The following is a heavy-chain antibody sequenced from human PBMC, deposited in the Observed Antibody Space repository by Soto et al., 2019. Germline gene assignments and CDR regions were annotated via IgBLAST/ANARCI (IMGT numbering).Heavy chain of an antibody. CDR1: GCSIRSSRYY. CDR3: ARRGSSSWYGY. J-gene: IGHJ4*02. V-gene: IGHV4-39*01. D-gene: IGHD6-13*01. CDR2: IYYSGST. Sequence: QLQLQESGPRLLKPSETLSLTCTVSGCSIRSSRYYWGWIRQPPGKGLEWIGSIYYSGSTYYYPSLKSRVTIYEDTSKNQFSLKLSSVTAADTAVYYCARRGSSSWYGYWGQGTLVTVSS.